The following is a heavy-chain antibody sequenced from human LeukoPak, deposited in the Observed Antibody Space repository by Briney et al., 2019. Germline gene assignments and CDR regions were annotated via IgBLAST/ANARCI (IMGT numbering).Heavy chain of an antibody. D-gene: IGHD3-10*01. CDR2: IYDSGST. J-gene: IGHJ4*02. Sequence: SQTLSLTCSVSGSSVSSGDYYWGWIRQPPGKGLEWIGYIYDSGSTYYNPSLKSRVTISVDTSKNQFSLKLSSVTAADTAVYYCARHPTGHWGQGTLVTVSS. CDR1: GSSVSSGDYY. CDR3: ARHPTGH. V-gene: IGHV4-30-4*01.